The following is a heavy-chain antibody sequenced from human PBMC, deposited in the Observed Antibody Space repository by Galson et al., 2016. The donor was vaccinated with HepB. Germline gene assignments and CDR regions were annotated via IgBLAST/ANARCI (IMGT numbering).Heavy chain of an antibody. CDR1: GYSFTGYY. D-gene: IGHD6-19*01. CDR2: INPNSGAT. Sequence: SVKVSCKASGYSFTGYYMHWVRQAAGQGLEWMGLINPNSGATNSAQMFQGRLTMTRDTSSSTAYMELSSLRSDDTAVYFCAREDSSGWYVYWGRGTLVTVSS. CDR3: AREDSSGWYVY. V-gene: IGHV1-2*02. J-gene: IGHJ4*02.